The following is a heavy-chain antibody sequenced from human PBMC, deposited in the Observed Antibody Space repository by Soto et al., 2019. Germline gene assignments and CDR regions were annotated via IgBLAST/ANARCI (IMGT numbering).Heavy chain of an antibody. CDR1: GYTFTSYG. J-gene: IGHJ4*02. CDR3: ARDQEGGWSDSNKNGFDY. CDR2: ISAYNGNT. V-gene: IGHV1-18*01. Sequence: QVQLVQSGAEVKKPGASVKVSCKASGYTFTSYGISWVRQAPGQGLEWMGWISAYNGNTNYAQKLQGRVTMTTDTSMSTAYMELRSLRSDDTAVYYCARDQEGGWSDSNKNGFDYWGQGTLVTVSS. D-gene: IGHD6-19*01.